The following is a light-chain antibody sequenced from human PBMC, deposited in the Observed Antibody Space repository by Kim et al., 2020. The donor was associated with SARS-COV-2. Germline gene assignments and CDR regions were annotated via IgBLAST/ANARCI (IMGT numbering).Light chain of an antibody. V-gene: IGLV3-19*01. Sequence: ALGQTVRITCHGDSLRSDYSNWYQQKPGQAPVLVIYGKNNRPSGIPDRFSGSSSGNTASLTITGAQAEDEADYYCNSRDSSGNHLVFGGGTQRTVL. CDR2: GKN. CDR1: SLRSDY. CDR3: NSRDSSGNHLV. J-gene: IGLJ3*02.